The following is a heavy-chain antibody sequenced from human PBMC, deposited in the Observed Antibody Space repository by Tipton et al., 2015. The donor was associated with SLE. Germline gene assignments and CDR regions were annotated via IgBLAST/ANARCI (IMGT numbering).Heavy chain of an antibody. CDR1: GYSISSGYY. D-gene: IGHD5-24*01. CDR2: IYHSGST. Sequence: TLSLTCAVSGYSISSGYYWGWIRQPPGKGLEWIGSIYHSGSTYYNPSLKSRVTISVDTSKNQFSLNLRSVTAADTAVYYCARGDGCNFDYWGQGTLVTVSS. J-gene: IGHJ4*02. V-gene: IGHV4-38-2*01. CDR3: ARGDGCNFDY.